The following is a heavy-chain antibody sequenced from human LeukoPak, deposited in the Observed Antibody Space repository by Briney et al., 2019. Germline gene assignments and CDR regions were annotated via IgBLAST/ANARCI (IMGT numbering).Heavy chain of an antibody. Sequence: HGGSLRLSLAASVFTFISYKMNGVGQPPGRGGEGVSYINSSSSTIYYANSVRGRFTISRDNANNTLYLQMNSLRAEDAATYYCARSHMYGDYGEDIWGHGTVVAVSS. CDR2: INSSSSTI. V-gene: IGHV3-48*03. CDR1: VFTFISYK. J-gene: IGHJ3*02. CDR3: ARSHMYGDYGEDI. D-gene: IGHD4-17*01.